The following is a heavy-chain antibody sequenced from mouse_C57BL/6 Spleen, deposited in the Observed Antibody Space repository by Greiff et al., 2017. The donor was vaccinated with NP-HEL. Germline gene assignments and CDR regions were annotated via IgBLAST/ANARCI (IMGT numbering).Heavy chain of an antibody. CDR1: GYTFTNYW. CDR2: IYPGGGYT. J-gene: IGHJ2*01. D-gene: IGHD3-1*01. CDR3: ARTRSGGNYFDY. V-gene: IGHV1-63*01. Sequence: QVQLKQSGAELVRPGTSVKMSCKASGYTFTNYWIGWAKQRPGHGLEWIGDIYPGGGYTNYNEKFKGKATLTADKSSSTAYMQFSSLTSEDSAIYYCARTRSGGNYFDYWGQGTTLTVSS.